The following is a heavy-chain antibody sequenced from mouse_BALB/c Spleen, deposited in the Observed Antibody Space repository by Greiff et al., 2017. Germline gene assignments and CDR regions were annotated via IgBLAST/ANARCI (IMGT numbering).Heavy chain of an antibody. D-gene: IGHD4-1*01. Sequence: EVQRVESGPELVKPGASVKIPCKASGYTFTDYNMDWVKQSHGKSLEWIGDINPNNGGTIYNQKFKGKATLTVDKSSSTAYMELRSLTSEDTAVYYCARLTPSYAMDYWGQGTSVTVSS. CDR3: ARLTPSYAMDY. V-gene: IGHV1-18*01. CDR2: INPNNGGT. J-gene: IGHJ4*01. CDR1: GYTFTDYN.